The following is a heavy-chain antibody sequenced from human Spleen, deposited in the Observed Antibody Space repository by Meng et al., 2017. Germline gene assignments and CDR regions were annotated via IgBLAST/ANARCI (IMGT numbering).Heavy chain of an antibody. D-gene: IGHD2-2*01. Sequence: ASVKVSCKAYGYTFTSHWIHWVRQAPGQGLEWMGLINPSTGYTRYAQKFQGGVTLTRDTSTNTVYMEMTGLRSEDTAVYFCSRDRLVVPSSMGRDYWGQGTQVTVSS. CDR3: SRDRLVVPSSMGRDY. J-gene: IGHJ4*02. CDR1: GYTFTSHW. V-gene: IGHV1-46*01. CDR2: INPSTGYT.